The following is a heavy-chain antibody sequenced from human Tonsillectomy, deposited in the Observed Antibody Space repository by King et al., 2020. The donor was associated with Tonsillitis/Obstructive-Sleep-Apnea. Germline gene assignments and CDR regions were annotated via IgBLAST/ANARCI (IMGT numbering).Heavy chain of an antibody. Sequence: VQLVESGGGLVQPGGSLRISCAASGFTFRSYAMSWARQAPGKGLEWVSGISGGGSSTYYADSVKGRFTISRDNSKNTLYLQVNNLRDEDTAVYYCAKTLGYCSSTSCVRGGFDIWGQGTLVTVSS. D-gene: IGHD2-2*01. J-gene: IGHJ3*02. CDR3: AKTLGYCSSTSCVRGGFDI. CDR1: GFTFRSYA. V-gene: IGHV3-23*04. CDR2: ISGGGSST.